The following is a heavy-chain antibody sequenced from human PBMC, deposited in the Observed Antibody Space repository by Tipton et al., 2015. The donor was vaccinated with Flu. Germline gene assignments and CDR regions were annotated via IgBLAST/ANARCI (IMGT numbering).Heavy chain of an antibody. Sequence: TLSLTCAASEFNVSRNYMTWVRQAPGKGLEWVSLIDADTTTYYADAVKGRFAISRDSSENTLYLQVSSLRADDTALYYCARVILVATRDYFSYYMDVWGKGTTVFVSS. CDR3: ARVILVATRDYFSYYMDV. CDR1: EFNVSRNY. J-gene: IGHJ6*03. V-gene: IGHV3-53*01. CDR2: IDADTTT. D-gene: IGHD2-8*02.